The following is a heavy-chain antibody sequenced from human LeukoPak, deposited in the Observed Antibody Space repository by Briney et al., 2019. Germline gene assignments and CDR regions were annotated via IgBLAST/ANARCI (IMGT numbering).Heavy chain of an antibody. CDR1: GGTFSSYA. D-gene: IGHD1-1*01. CDR3: ARDPVQLERAGYIDY. V-gene: IGHV1-69*13. CDR2: IIPIFGTA. Sequence: SVKVSCKASGGTFSSYAISWVRQAPGQGLEWMGGIIPIFGTANYAQKFQGRVTITADESTSTAYMELSSLRSEDTAVYYCARDPVQLERAGYIDYWGQGTLVTVSS. J-gene: IGHJ4*02.